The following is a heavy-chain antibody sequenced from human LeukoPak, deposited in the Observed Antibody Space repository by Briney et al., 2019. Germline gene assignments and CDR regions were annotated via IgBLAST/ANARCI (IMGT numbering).Heavy chain of an antibody. CDR2: INHSGST. J-gene: IGHJ4*02. V-gene: IGHV4-34*01. CDR3: ARPGYCSGGSCPGGFDY. Sequence: SETLSLTCAVYGGSFSGYDWSWIRQPPGKGLEWIGEINHSGSTNYNPSLKSRVTISVDTSKNQFSLKLSSVTAADTAVYYCARPGYCSGGSCPGGFDYWGQGTLVTVSS. CDR1: GGSFSGYD. D-gene: IGHD2-15*01.